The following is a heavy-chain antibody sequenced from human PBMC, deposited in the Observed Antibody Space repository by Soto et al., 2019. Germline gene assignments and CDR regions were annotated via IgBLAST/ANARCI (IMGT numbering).Heavy chain of an antibody. D-gene: IGHD3-22*01. CDR3: ARGPYDSRGYYYGVESYYYYGMDV. J-gene: IGHJ6*02. V-gene: IGHV4-59*01. CDR1: GGSISSYY. CDR2: IYYSGST. Sequence: SETLSLTXTVSGGSISSYYWSWIRQPPGKGLEWIGYIYYSGSTNYNPSLKSRVTISVGTSKNQFSLKLSSVTAADTAVYYCARGPYDSRGYYYGVESYYYYGMDVWGQGTTVTVSS.